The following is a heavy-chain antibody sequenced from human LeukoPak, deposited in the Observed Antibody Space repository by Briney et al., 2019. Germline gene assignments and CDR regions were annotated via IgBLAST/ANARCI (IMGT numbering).Heavy chain of an antibody. V-gene: IGHV1-69*13. CDR1: GYTFTGYY. CDR2: IIPIFGTA. D-gene: IGHD2-2*01. J-gene: IGHJ6*03. Sequence: SVKVSCKASGYTFTGYYMHWVRQAPGQGLEWMGGIIPIFGTANYAQKFQGRVTITADESTSTAYMELSSLRSEDTAVYYCAGSQSSSSTSLTRYYYYYYYMDVWGKGTTVTVSS. CDR3: AGSQSSSSTSLTRYYYYYYYMDV.